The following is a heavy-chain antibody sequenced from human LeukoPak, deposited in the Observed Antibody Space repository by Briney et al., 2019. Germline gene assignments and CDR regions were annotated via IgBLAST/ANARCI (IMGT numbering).Heavy chain of an antibody. Sequence: GGSLRLSCAASGFTFSSYWMSWVRQAPGEGLEWVANIKQDGSEKYYVDSVKGRFTISRDNAKNSLYLQMNSLRAEDTAVYYCARVPPQATDGWVWFDPWGQGTLVTVSS. CDR3: ARVPPQATDGWVWFDP. D-gene: IGHD1-26*01. V-gene: IGHV3-7*01. CDR2: IKQDGSEK. J-gene: IGHJ5*02. CDR1: GFTFSSYW.